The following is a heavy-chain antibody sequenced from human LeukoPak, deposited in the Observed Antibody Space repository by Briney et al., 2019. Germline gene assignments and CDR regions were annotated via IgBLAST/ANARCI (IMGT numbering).Heavy chain of an antibody. CDR1: GDSISSGGHY. V-gene: IGHV4-31*03. Sequence: SETLSLTCTVSGDSISSGGHYWNWLRQRPGKGLEWIGYIFYTGSTYYNPSLKSRVTISVDTSKNQFSLKLSSVTAADTAVYYCARSPGIWNECGRLEYWGQGALVTVSS. D-gene: IGHD1-1*01. CDR2: IFYTGST. J-gene: IGHJ4*02. CDR3: ARSPGIWNECGRLEY.